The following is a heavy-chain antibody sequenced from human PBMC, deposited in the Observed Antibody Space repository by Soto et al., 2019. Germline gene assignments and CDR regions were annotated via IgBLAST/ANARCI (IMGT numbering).Heavy chain of an antibody. CDR1: GFTFSSYG. CDR3: AKVTVGAVAPPGGY. V-gene: IGHV3-30*18. Sequence: GGSLRLSCAASGFTFSSYGMHWVRQTPGKGLEWLAVISSDGSNEYYADSVKGRFTISRDNSKDTLYLQMNSLRAEDTAIYFCAKVTVGAVAPPGGYWGQGTLVTVSS. CDR2: ISSDGSNE. J-gene: IGHJ4*02. D-gene: IGHD6-19*01.